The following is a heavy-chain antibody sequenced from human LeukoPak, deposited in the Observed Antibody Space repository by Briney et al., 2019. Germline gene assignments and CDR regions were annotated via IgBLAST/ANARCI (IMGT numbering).Heavy chain of an antibody. CDR1: GFTFDDYA. Sequence: PGGSLRLSCAASGFTFDDYAMHWVRQAPGKGLEWVSGISWNSGSIGYADSVKGRFTISRDNAKNSLYLQMNSLRAEDTALYYCAKDLAGLWLVSGMDVWGQGTTVTVSS. D-gene: IGHD6-19*01. CDR3: AKDLAGLWLVSGMDV. CDR2: ISWNSGSI. J-gene: IGHJ6*02. V-gene: IGHV3-9*01.